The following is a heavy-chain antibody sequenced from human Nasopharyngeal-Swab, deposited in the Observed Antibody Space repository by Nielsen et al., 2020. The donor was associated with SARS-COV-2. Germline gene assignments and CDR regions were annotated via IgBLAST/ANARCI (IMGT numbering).Heavy chain of an antibody. D-gene: IGHD3-10*01. CDR3: ARDDGGLGDY. CDR1: GFTFSSDD. CDR2: ISGRGGGT. Sequence: GESLKISCAASGFTFSSDDMSWVRQAPGKGLEWVSTISGRGGGTYYADSAKGRFTISRDSAKNALYLEMNSLRPEDTAVYFCARDDGGLGDYWGQGTLVTVSS. J-gene: IGHJ4*02. V-gene: IGHV3-23*01.